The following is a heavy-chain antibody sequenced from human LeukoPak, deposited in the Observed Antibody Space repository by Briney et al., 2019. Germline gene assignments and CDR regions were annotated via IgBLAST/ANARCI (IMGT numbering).Heavy chain of an antibody. CDR2: IKQDGSEK. CDR1: GFTFPTYW. D-gene: IGHD5-12*01. V-gene: IGHV3-7*01. J-gene: IGHJ4*02. CDR3: ARDGGYSGYDYRSYYFDY. Sequence: PGGSLRLSCAASGFTFPTYWMHWVRQAPGKGLEWVATIKQDGSEKYYVDSVKGRFTISRDNAKNSLYLQMNSLRAEDTAVYYCARDGGYSGYDYRSYYFDYWGQGTLVTVSS.